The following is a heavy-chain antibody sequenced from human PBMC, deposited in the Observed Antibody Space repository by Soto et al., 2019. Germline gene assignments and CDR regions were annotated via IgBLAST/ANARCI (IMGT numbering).Heavy chain of an antibody. CDR2: IRWNSGSI. CDR3: AKDAHGDYEGSYYMDV. Sequence: EVQLVESGGGLVQPGRSLRLSCAASGFTFDDYAMHWVRQAPGKGLEWVSGIRWNSGSIGYADSVKGRFTISRDNAKNSLYLQMNSLRAEDTALYYCAKDAHGDYEGSYYMDVWGKGTTVTVSS. CDR1: GFTFDDYA. J-gene: IGHJ6*03. D-gene: IGHD4-17*01. V-gene: IGHV3-9*01.